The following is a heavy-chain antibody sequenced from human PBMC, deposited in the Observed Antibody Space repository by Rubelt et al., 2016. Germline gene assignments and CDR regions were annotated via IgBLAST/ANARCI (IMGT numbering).Heavy chain of an antibody. CDR2: ISYDGSNK. J-gene: IGHJ4*02. CDR3: ARDRDYRYFDY. D-gene: IGHD4/OR15-4a*01. Sequence: GKGLEWVAVISYDGSNKYYADSVKGRFTISRDNSKNTLYLQMNSLRAEDTAVYYCARDRDYRYFDYWGQGTLVTVSS. V-gene: IGHV3-30*04.